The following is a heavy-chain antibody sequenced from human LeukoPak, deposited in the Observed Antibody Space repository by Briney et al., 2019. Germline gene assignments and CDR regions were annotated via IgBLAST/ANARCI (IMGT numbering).Heavy chain of an antibody. D-gene: IGHD3-10*01. CDR1: GAIVSSSPAV. CDR2: AYYRSKWYI. V-gene: IGHV6-1*01. J-gene: IGHJ4*02. CDR3: ARWAVRGGTNFDY. Sequence: SQTLSLTCALSGAIVSSSPAVWNWLRQSPSRGLEWLGRAYYRSKWYIDYAVSVKVPITITPDTSKNQFSRQLNSVTPEDTGVYYCARWAVRGGTNFDYWGQGTLVSVSP.